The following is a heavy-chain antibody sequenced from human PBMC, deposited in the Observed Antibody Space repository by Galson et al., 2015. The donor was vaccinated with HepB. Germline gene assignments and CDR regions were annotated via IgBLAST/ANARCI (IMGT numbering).Heavy chain of an antibody. J-gene: IGHJ6*02. CDR1: GFTFSSYA. CDR3: AKDHWKGSRTTMARRGGMDV. D-gene: IGHD3-10*01. Sequence: SLRLSCAASGFTFSSYAMSWVRQAPGKGLEWVSAISGSGGSTYYADSVKGRFTISRDNSKNTLYLQMNSLRAEDTAVYYCAKDHWKGSRTTMARRGGMDVWGQGTTVTVSS. V-gene: IGHV3-23*01. CDR2: ISGSGGST.